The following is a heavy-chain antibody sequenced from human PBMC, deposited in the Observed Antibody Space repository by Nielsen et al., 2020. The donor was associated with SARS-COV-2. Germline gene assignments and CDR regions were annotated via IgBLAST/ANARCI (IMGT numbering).Heavy chain of an antibody. CDR2: IYYSGST. CDR1: GGSISSGGYY. V-gene: IGHV4-31*03. J-gene: IGHJ6*02. D-gene: IGHD5-18*01. CDR3: ASGGYSYGYRYGMDV. Sequence: SETLSLTCTVSGGSISSGGYYWSWIRQHPGKGLEWIGYIYYSGSTYYNPSLKSRVTISVDTSKNQFSLKLSSVTAADTAVYYCASGGYSYGYRYGMDVWGQGTTVTVS.